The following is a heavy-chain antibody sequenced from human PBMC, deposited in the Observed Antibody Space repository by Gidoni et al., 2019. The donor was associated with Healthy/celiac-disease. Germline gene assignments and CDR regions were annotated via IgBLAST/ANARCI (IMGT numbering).Heavy chain of an antibody. V-gene: IGHV4-34*01. J-gene: IGHJ4*02. CDR1: GGSFSGYY. Sequence: QVQLQQWGAGLLKPSETLSLTCAVYGGSFSGYYWSWIRQPPGKGLEWIGEINHSGSTNYNPSLKSRVTISVDTSKNQFSLKLSSVTAADTAVYYCARPRITIFGRGGHYFDYWGQGTLVTVSS. CDR2: INHSGST. D-gene: IGHD3-9*01. CDR3: ARPRITIFGRGGHYFDY.